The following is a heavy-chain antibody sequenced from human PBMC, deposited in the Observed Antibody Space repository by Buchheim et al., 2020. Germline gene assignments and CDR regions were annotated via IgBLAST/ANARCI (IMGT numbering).Heavy chain of an antibody. J-gene: IGHJ4*02. CDR3: AFGGTGVFEF. V-gene: IGHV3-7*01. CDR2: IKEDGSER. D-gene: IGHD3-16*01. Sequence: EVQLVESGGGLVQPGVSLRLSCAASGFTFSTQWMSWVRQAPGKGLEWVANIKEDGSERNYVDSVKGRFTISRDNAKNSLYLQMNILRAEDTAVYYCAFGGTGVFEFWGQGTL. CDR1: GFTFSTQW.